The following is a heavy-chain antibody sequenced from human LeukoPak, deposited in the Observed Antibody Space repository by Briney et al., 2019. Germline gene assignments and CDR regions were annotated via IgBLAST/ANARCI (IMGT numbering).Heavy chain of an antibody. D-gene: IGHD3-10*01. J-gene: IGHJ6*02. V-gene: IGHV4-59*05. CDR1: GGSISSYY. CDR3: ARVPLWFGEQGTYYYYGMDV. Sequence: SETLSLTCTVSGGSISSYYWSWIRQPPGKGLEWIGSIYYSGSTYYNPSLKSRVTISVDTSKNQFSLKLSSVTAADTAVYYCARVPLWFGEQGTYYYYGMDVWGQGTTVTVSS. CDR2: IYYSGST.